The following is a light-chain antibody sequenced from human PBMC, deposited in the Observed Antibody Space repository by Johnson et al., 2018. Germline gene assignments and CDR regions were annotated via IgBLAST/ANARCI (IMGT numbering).Light chain of an antibody. CDR1: SSNIGNNY. CDR2: ENN. Sequence: QSVLTQPPSVSAAPGQKVTISCSGRSSNIGNNYVSWYQQLPGTAPKLLIYENNKRPSGIPDRFSGSKSGTSATLALTGLQTGDEADYYCGTWDSSLSAGNVFGTGTKVTVL. CDR3: GTWDSSLSAGNV. V-gene: IGLV1-51*02. J-gene: IGLJ1*01.